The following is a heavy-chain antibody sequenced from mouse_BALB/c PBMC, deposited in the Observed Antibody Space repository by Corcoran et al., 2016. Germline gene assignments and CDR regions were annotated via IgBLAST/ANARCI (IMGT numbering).Heavy chain of an antibody. CDR3: ARGTHYFDY. Sequence: QIQLVQSGPELKKPGETVKISCKASGYTFTNYGMNWVKQAPGKGLKWMGWINTYTGEPTYADDFKGRFAFSLETSASTAYLQINNLKNDDTATYFCARGTHYFDYGGQGTTLTVSS. D-gene: IGHD3-3*01. J-gene: IGHJ2*01. CDR2: INTYTGEP. V-gene: IGHV9-3-1*01. CDR1: GYTFTNYG.